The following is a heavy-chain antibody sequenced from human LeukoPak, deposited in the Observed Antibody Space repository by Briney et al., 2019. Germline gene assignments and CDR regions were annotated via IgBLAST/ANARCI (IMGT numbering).Heavy chain of an antibody. V-gene: IGHV3-30*03. CDR1: GFTFSSYG. CDR2: ISYDGSNK. D-gene: IGHD1-7*01. Sequence: PGGSLRLSCAASGFTFSSYGMHWVRQAPGKGLEWVAVISYDGSNKYYADSVKGRFTISRDNSKNTLYLQMNSLTTEDTAMYYCTRRSIAPTTTEDYWGQGTLVTVSS. CDR3: TRRSIAPTTTEDY. J-gene: IGHJ4*02.